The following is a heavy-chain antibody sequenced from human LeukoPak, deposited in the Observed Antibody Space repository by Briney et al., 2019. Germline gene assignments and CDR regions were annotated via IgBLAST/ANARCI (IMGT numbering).Heavy chain of an antibody. CDR1: RFTVSSNY. D-gene: IGHD5-18*01. V-gene: IGHV3-66*02. J-gene: IGHJ4*02. CDR3: ARHEDSYAGFDY. CDR2: IYSGGST. Sequence: PGGSLRLSCAASRFTVSSNYMSWVRQAPGKGLEWVSVIYSGGSTYYADSVKGRFTISRDNSKNTLYLQMNSLRAEDTAVYYCARHEDSYAGFDYWGQGTLVTVSS.